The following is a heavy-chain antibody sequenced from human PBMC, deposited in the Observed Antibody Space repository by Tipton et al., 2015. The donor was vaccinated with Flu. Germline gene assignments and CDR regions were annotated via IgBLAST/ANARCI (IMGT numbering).Heavy chain of an antibody. CDR3: ASTHAQITVTTLAFDY. CDR2: IYYSGST. D-gene: IGHD4-17*01. V-gene: IGHV4-39*07. CDR1: GGSISSSSYY. Sequence: TLSLTCTVSGGSISSSSYYCGWIRQPPGRGLEWFGSIYYSGSTYYNPSLKSRVTISVDTSKNQFSLKLSSVTAADTAVYYCASTHAQITVTTLAFDYWGQGTLVTVSS. J-gene: IGHJ4*02.